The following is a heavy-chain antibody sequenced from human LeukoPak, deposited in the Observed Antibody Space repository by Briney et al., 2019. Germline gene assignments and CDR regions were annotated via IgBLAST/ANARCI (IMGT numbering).Heavy chain of an antibody. CDR2: IYYSGST. CDR3: ARGESGSWYSSSWYY. CDR1: GGSISSGDYY. J-gene: IGHJ4*02. Sequence: PSQTLSLTXTVSGGSISSGDYYWSWIRQPPGKGLEWIGYIYYSGSTYYNPSLKSRVTISVDTSKNQFSLKLSSVTAADTAVYYCARGESGSWYSSSWYYWGQGTLVTVSS. D-gene: IGHD6-13*01. V-gene: IGHV4-30-4*08.